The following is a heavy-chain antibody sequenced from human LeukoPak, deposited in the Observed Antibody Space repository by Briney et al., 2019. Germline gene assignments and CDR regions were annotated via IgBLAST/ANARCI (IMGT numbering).Heavy chain of an antibody. CDR1: GFTFSSYG. D-gene: IGHD3-22*01. CDR2: IRYDGSNK. Sequence: GGSLRLSCAASGFTFSSYGMHWVRQAPGKGLEWVAFIRYDGSNKYYADSVKGRFTISRDNSKNTLYLQVNSLRAEDTAVYYCAKLLYYYDSSQPYWGQGTLVTVSS. V-gene: IGHV3-30*02. J-gene: IGHJ4*02. CDR3: AKLLYYYDSSQPY.